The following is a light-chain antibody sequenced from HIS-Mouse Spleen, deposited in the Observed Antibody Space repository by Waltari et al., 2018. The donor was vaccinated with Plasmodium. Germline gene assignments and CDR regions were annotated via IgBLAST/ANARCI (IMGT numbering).Light chain of an antibody. Sequence: EIVLTQSPGTLSLSPGARATLSCRASQSVSSSYFAWYQQKPGQAPRLLIYGASGRATGIPDRFSGSGSGTDFTLTISRLEPEDFAVYYCQQYGSSPYTFGQGTKLEIK. V-gene: IGKV3-20*01. CDR1: QSVSSSY. CDR3: QQYGSSPYT. J-gene: IGKJ2*01. CDR2: GAS.